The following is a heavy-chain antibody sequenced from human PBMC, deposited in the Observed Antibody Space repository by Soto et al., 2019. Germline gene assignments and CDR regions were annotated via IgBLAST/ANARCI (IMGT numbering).Heavy chain of an antibody. D-gene: IGHD1-26*01. CDR1: GFTFSSYA. Sequence: QVQLVESGGGVVQPGRSLRLSCAASGFTFSSYAMHWVRQAPGKGLEWVAVISYDGSNKYYADSVKGRFTISRDNSKNTLYLKMNSLRVEDTAVYYCAREGVWELLLGDAFDIWGQGTMVTVSS. CDR2: ISYDGSNK. CDR3: AREGVWELLLGDAFDI. V-gene: IGHV3-30-3*01. J-gene: IGHJ3*02.